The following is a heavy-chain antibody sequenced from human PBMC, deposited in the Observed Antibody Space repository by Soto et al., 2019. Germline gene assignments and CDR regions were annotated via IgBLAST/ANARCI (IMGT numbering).Heavy chain of an antibody. J-gene: IGHJ4*02. V-gene: IGHV3-21*01. CDR1: GFTFSSYS. Sequence: EVQLVESGGGLVKPGGSLRLSCAASGFTFSSYSMNWVRQAPGKGLEWVSSISSSSSYIYYADSVKGRFTISRDNAKNSLYLQMNSLRAEDTGVYYCARDQPGYSYGYGVGDWGQGTLVTVSS. CDR3: ARDQPGYSYGYGVGD. D-gene: IGHD5-18*01. CDR2: ISSSSSYI.